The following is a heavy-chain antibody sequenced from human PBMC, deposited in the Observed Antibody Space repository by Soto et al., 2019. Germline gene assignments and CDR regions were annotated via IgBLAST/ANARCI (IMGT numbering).Heavy chain of an antibody. CDR1: GFTFRIYA. CDR2: ISSNGGST. Sequence: EVQLVESGGGLVQPGGSLRLSCAASGFTFRIYAIHWVRQAPGKGLEYVSGISSNGGSTSYANSVQGRFTISRDNSKNTLYLQMGSLRAEDMAVYYCARSFWGDMDVWGKGTTVTVSS. J-gene: IGHJ6*03. CDR3: ARSFWGDMDV. V-gene: IGHV3-64*01. D-gene: IGHD3-16*01.